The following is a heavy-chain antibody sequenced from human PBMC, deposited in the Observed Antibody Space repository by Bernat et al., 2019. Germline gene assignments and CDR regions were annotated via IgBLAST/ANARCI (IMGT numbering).Heavy chain of an antibody. CDR2: IYYSGST. J-gene: IGHJ5*02. CDR3: ARGRDSSGYYSAVDH. V-gene: IGHV4-30-4*01. Sequence: QVQLQESGPGLVRSSQTLSLTCTVSGGSISSGDYYWSWIRQPPGKGLESIGYIYYSGSTYYNPSLKSRVTMSVDTAKNQFSLMVSSVTAADTAVYYGARGRDSSGYYSAVDHWGQGTLVTVSS. CDR1: GGSISSGDYY. D-gene: IGHD3-22*01.